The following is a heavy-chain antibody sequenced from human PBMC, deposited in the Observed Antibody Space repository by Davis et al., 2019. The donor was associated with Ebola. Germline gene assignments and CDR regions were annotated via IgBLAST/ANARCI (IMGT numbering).Heavy chain of an antibody. V-gene: IGHV3-49*04. CDR3: SRDLKQRPPSYYDGMDV. CDR2: IRSKAYGGKP. J-gene: IGHJ6*02. D-gene: IGHD6-6*01. CDR1: GFTLGDYA. Sequence: GESLKISCTVSGFTLGDYALNWVRQAPGKGLEWVGFIRSKAYGGKPAYAASVKGRFTISRDDSKSIAYLQMDSLKIEDTAVYYCSRDLKQRPPSYYDGMDVWGQGTSVTVSS.